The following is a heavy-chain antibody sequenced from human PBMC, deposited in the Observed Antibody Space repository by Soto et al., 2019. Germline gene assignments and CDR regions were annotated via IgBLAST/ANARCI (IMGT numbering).Heavy chain of an antibody. D-gene: IGHD2-2*01. Sequence: QVQLVQSGAEVKKPGASVKVSCKASGYSFTSYAIYWVRQAPGQRLEWMGRINAGNGNTKYSQKLQGRVTFTGDTSASTAHMELSSLRSEDTAVYFCARGVENIVVVLDVFGYYGMDVWGQGTTVTVSS. V-gene: IGHV1-3*01. CDR1: GYSFTSYA. CDR2: INAGNGNT. J-gene: IGHJ6*02. CDR3: ARGVENIVVVLDVFGYYGMDV.